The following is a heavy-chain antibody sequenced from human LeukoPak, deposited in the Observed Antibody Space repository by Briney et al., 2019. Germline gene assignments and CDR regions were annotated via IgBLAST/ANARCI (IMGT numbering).Heavy chain of an antibody. CDR2: INPNSGGT. V-gene: IGHV1-2*02. D-gene: IGHD2-15*01. Sequence: GASVKVSCKASGYTFTGYYMHWVRPAPGQGVEWMGWINPNSGGTNYAQRFQGRVTMTRDTSISTAYMELSRLRSDDTAVYYCAKVVVAARIINWFDPWGQGTLVTVSS. CDR1: GYTFTGYY. J-gene: IGHJ5*02. CDR3: AKVVVAARIINWFDP.